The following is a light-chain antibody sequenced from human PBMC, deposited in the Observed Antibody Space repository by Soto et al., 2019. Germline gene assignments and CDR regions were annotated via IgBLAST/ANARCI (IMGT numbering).Light chain of an antibody. CDR1: RSLDTF. J-gene: IGKJ3*01. CDR2: GAS. CDR3: QQYGSSPFT. V-gene: IGKV3-11*01. Sequence: EIVLTQSPATLSLSPGERATLSCRASRSLDTFLAWYQQKPGQAPRLLIFGASNRATGIPARFSGSGSGTGFTLTISSLEPEDFAVYYCQQYGSSPFTFGPGTKVDIK.